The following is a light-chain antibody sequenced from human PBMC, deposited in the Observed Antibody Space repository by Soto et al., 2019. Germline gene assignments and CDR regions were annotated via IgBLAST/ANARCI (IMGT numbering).Light chain of an antibody. V-gene: IGKV3-11*01. J-gene: IGKJ4*01. Sequence: EIVLTQSPATLSLSPGERATLSCRASQSVSIYLAWYQQRPSQTPRLLIYDISTRAAGIPARFSGSVFRTDYTFTISNLEPEDSAVYYCQQRFAWPNSFGGGTKVQI. CDR2: DIS. CDR1: QSVSIY. CDR3: QQRFAWPNS.